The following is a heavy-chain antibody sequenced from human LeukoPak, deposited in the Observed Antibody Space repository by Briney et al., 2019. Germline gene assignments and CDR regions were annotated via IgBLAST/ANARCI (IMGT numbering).Heavy chain of an antibody. CDR2: IAISGGTT. V-gene: IGHV3-23*01. Sequence: GGSLRLSCAASGFTFSSYAMSWVRQAPGKGLEWVSSIAISGGTTYYADSVKGRFTISRDNSKNTLYLQMNSLRAEDTAVYYCAKGTQSFDYWGQGTLVTVSS. CDR1: GFTFSSYA. CDR3: AKGTQSFDY. J-gene: IGHJ4*02.